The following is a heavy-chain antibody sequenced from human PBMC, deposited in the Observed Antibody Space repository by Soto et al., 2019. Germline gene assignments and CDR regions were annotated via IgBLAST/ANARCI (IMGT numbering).Heavy chain of an antibody. CDR1: GFTFSSYA. J-gene: IGHJ6*03. D-gene: IGHD2-15*01. CDR3: AKDGRDIVVVSAYYYYMDV. Sequence: GGSLRLSCAASGFTFSSYAMSWVRQAPGKGLEWVSAISGSGGSTYYADSVKGRFTISRDNSKNTLYLQMNSLRAEDTAVYYCAKDGRDIVVVSAYYYYMDVWGKGTTVTVSS. CDR2: ISGSGGST. V-gene: IGHV3-23*01.